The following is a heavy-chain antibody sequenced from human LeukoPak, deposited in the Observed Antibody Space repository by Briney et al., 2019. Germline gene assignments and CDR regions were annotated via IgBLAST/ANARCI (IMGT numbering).Heavy chain of an antibody. CDR2: ISSRSSTI. Sequence: GGSLRLSCAASGFTFSGYSMNWVRQAPGNGLEWVSYISSRSSTIYYADSVKGRFTISRDNAKNSLYLQMNSLRVEDTAVYYCARELDYWGQGTLVTVSS. CDR3: ARELDY. V-gene: IGHV3-48*01. CDR1: GFTFSGYS. J-gene: IGHJ4*02.